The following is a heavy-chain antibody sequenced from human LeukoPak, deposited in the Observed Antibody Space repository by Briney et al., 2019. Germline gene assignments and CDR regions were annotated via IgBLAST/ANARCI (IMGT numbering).Heavy chain of an antibody. V-gene: IGHV3-23*01. J-gene: IGHJ4*02. CDR2: VNANGGGT. CDR1: GFTFNTYA. Sequence: AGGSLRLSCAASGFTFNTYALTWVRQAPGKGLEWVSFVNANGGGTYYSDSVKGRFTISRDNSKNTLDLQMNSLRAEDTAVYYCAKATYSGSFPYLDYWGQGTLVTVSS. CDR3: AKATYSGSFPYLDY. D-gene: IGHD1-26*01.